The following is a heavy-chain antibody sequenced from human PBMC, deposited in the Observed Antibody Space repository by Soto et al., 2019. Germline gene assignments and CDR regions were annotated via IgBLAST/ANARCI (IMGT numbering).Heavy chain of an antibody. CDR2: IGTAGDT. Sequence: GGSLRLSCAASGFTFRSYAMNWVRQATGKGLEWVSTIGTAGDTYYPGSVKGRFTISRENAKNSLYLQMNSLRAEDTAVYYCARGGDTGATSYYYSGMDVWGQGTTVTVSS. V-gene: IGHV3-13*01. CDR1: GFTFRSYA. D-gene: IGHD1-1*01. CDR3: ARGGDTGATSYYYSGMDV. J-gene: IGHJ6*02.